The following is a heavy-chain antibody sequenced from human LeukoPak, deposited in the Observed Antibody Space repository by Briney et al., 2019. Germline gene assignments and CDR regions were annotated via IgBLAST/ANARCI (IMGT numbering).Heavy chain of an antibody. Sequence: PSETLSLTCAVYGGSFSGYYWSWIRQPPGKGLEWIGEINHSGSTNYNPSLKSRVTISVDTSKNQFSLKLSSVTAADTAVYYCARHVVPAAYFDYWGQGTLVTVSS. CDR2: INHSGST. CDR3: ARHVVPAAYFDY. V-gene: IGHV4-34*01. D-gene: IGHD2-2*01. J-gene: IGHJ4*02. CDR1: GGSFSGYY.